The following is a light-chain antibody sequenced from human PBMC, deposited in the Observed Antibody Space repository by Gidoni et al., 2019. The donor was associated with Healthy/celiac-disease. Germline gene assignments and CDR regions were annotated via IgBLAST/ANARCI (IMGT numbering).Light chain of an antibody. CDR1: QSISSY. J-gene: IGKJ2*01. CDR2: AAS. Sequence: DIQMTQSPSSLSASVGDRVSITCRASQSISSYVNWYQQKPGKAPKLLIYAASSLQSGVPSRFSCSGSGTDFTLTISSLQPEDFATYYCQQSYSTVYTFGQGTKLEIK. V-gene: IGKV1-39*01. CDR3: QQSYSTVYT.